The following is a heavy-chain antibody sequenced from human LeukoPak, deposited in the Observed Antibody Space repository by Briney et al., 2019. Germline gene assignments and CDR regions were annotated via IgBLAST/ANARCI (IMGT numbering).Heavy chain of an antibody. CDR1: GFTSRNHA. D-gene: IGHD2-2*01. Sequence: PGGSLRLSCAASGFTSRNHAMSWVRQAPGEGLEWVSAISGSGDSTYYVDSVKGRATISRDNSKNMLFLQMNSLRVEDTAVYYCARSDCTYLSCYVLDYWGQGTLVTVAS. CDR3: ARSDCTYLSCYVLDY. CDR2: ISGSGDST. V-gene: IGHV3-23*01. J-gene: IGHJ4*02.